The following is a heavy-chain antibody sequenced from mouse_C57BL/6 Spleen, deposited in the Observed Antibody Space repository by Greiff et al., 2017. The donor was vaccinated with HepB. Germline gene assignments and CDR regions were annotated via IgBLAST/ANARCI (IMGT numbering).Heavy chain of an antibody. D-gene: IGHD3-1*01. CDR2: ISNGGGST. Sequence: EVKVEESGGGLVQPGGSLKLSCAASGFTFSDYYMYWVRQTPEKRLEWVAYISNGGGSTYYPDTVKGRFTISRDNAKNTLYLQMSRLKSEDTAMYYCARRGLRYWYFDVWGTGTTVTVSS. CDR1: GFTFSDYY. J-gene: IGHJ1*03. V-gene: IGHV5-12*01. CDR3: ARRGLRYWYFDV.